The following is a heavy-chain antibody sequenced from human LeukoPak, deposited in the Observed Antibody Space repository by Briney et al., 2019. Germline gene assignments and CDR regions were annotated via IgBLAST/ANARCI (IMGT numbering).Heavy chain of an antibody. CDR3: ARDGYCSSTGCSAYFFGS. V-gene: IGHV3-30-3*01. CDR1: GFTFSSYA. CDR2: ISYDGSNK. D-gene: IGHD2-2*03. Sequence: PGRSLRLSCAASGFTFSSYAMHWVRQAPGKGLHWVAVISYDGSNKYYADSVKGRFTISRDNSKNTLYLQLNSLRPEDTALYYCARDGYCSSTGCSAYFFGSWGQGTLVTVSS. J-gene: IGHJ4*02.